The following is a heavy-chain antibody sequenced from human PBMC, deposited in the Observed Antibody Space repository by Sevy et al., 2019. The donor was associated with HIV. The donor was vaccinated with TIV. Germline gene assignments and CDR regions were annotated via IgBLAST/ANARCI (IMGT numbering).Heavy chain of an antibody. CDR1: GFTFSSYA. Sequence: GGSLRLSCAASGFTFSSYALHWVRQAPGKGLEWVSVIYSGGSTYYADSVKGRFTISRDNSKNTLYLQMNSLRAEDTAVYYCAPGAYFDYWGQGTLVTVSS. J-gene: IGHJ4*02. CDR2: IYSGGST. V-gene: IGHV3-53*01. CDR3: APGAYFDY. D-gene: IGHD3-10*01.